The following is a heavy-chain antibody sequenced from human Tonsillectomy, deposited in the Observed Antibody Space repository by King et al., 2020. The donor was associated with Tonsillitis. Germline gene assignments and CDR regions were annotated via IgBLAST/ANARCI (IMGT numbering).Heavy chain of an antibody. CDR3: AKDHTACTSTSCFSGYYGMDV. V-gene: IGHV3-30*18. Sequence: VQLVESGGGVVQPGRSLRLSCAASGFTFSNFGMHWVRQAPDKGLEWVAAMSYDVGKKYYTDSVRGRFTISGDNSKNTLYLQMNSLRPEDTAVYYCAKDHTACTSTSCFSGYYGMDVWGQGTTVTVSS. CDR2: MSYDVGKK. D-gene: IGHD2-2*01. CDR1: GFTFSNFG. J-gene: IGHJ6*02.